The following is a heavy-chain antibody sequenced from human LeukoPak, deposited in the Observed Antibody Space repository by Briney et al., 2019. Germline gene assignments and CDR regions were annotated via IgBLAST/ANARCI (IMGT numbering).Heavy chain of an antibody. CDR2: VSSGSSTI. Sequence: GGSLRLSCAASGFTFSSYSMHWVRQAPGKGLEWVSYVSSGSSTIYYADSVRGRFTISRDNAKNSLYLQMNRLRDEDTAVYYCARDVPDSLWGQGTLVTVSS. D-gene: IGHD1-14*01. J-gene: IGHJ4*02. CDR3: ARDVPDSL. V-gene: IGHV3-48*02. CDR1: GFTFSSYS.